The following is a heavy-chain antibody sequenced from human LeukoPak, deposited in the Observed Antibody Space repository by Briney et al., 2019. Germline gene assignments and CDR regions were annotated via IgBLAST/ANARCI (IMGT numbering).Heavy chain of an antibody. J-gene: IGHJ4*02. CDR3: ARAGSHRNSGYDY. V-gene: IGHV3-11*01. CDR1: GITFSDYY. CDR2: ISNSGSSM. D-gene: IGHD5-12*01. Sequence: GGSLRLSCGAPGITFSDYYMSWIRQAPGKGLEWVSYISNSGSSMYYADSVKGRFTVSRDNAKNSLYLQMNSLRAEDTAVYYCARAGSHRNSGYDYWGQGTLVTVSS.